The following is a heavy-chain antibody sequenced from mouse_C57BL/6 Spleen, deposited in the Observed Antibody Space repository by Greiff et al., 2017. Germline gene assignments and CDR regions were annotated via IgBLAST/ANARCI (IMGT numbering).Heavy chain of an antibody. V-gene: IGHV1-69*01. D-gene: IGHD2-4*01. CDR1: GYPFSRFL. CDR3: ARGRLRREDYFDY. CDR2: VYPSDSYT. J-gene: IGHJ2*01. Sequence: HVPLQQPWAEPVMSWALVKLFLKASGYPFSRFLVHRGEPRPGQGPWWSGGVYPSDSYTNYNQKFKGKSTLTVDKSSSTAYMQLSSLTSEDSAVYYCARGRLRREDYFDYWGQGTTLTVSS.